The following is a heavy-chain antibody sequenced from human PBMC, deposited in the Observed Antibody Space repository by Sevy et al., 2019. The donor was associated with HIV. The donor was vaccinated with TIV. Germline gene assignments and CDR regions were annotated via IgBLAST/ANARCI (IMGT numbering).Heavy chain of an antibody. CDR2: IIPIFGTA. V-gene: IGHV1-69*13. J-gene: IGHJ6*02. Sequence: ASVKVSCKASGGTFCSYAISWVRQAPGQGLEWMGGIIPIFGTANYAQKFQGRVTITADESTSTAYMELSSLRSEDTAVYYCARWASDYYYYYGMDVWGQGTTVTVSS. CDR3: ARWASDYYYYYGMDV. CDR1: GGTFCSYA.